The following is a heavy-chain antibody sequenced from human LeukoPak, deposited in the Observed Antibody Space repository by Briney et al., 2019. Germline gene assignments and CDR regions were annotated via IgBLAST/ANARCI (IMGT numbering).Heavy chain of an antibody. Sequence: GGSLRLSCAASGFTLSSNYMSWVRQAPGKRMEWVGVIYSGGSTYYADSVKGRFTISRDNSKNTLYLQMNSLRAEDTAVYYCAREGSGYSFDYWGQGTLVTVSS. D-gene: IGHD5-12*01. V-gene: IGHV3-66*01. J-gene: IGHJ4*02. CDR1: GFTLSSNY. CDR2: IYSGGST. CDR3: AREGSGYSFDY.